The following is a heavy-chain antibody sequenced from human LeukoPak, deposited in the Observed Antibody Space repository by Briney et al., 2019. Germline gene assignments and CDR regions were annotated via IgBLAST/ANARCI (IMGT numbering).Heavy chain of an antibody. Sequence: ASVKLSCKVSGYTLTELSMHWVRQAQGKGLEWMGGFDPEDGETIYAQKFQGRVTMTEDTSTDTAYMELSSLRSEDTAVYYCATALRNYDFWSGYAYYYYYYMDVWGKGTTVTVSS. D-gene: IGHD3-3*01. CDR3: ATALRNYDFWSGYAYYYYYYMDV. J-gene: IGHJ6*03. CDR1: GYTLTELS. V-gene: IGHV1-24*01. CDR2: FDPEDGET.